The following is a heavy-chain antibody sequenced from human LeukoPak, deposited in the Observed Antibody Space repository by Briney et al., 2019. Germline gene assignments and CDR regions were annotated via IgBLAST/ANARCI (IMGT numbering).Heavy chain of an antibody. J-gene: IGHJ4*02. CDR3: ARAYSSSSAFDY. CDR2: ISYDGSNK. D-gene: IGHD6-6*01. V-gene: IGHV3-30-3*01. Sequence: GGSLRLSCAASGFTFSSYAMHWVRQAPGKELEWVAVISYDGSNKYYADSVKGRFTISRDNSKNTLYLQMNSLRAEDTAVYYCARAYSSSSAFDYWGQGTLVTVSS. CDR1: GFTFSSYA.